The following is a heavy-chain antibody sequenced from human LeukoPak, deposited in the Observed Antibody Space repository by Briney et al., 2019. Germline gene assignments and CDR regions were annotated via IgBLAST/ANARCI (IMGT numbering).Heavy chain of an antibody. CDR3: ARGEDYYGSGSYYNGNDDAFDI. CDR1: GGSISSYY. Sequence: SETLSLTCTVSGGSISSYYWGWIRQPPGKGLEWIGSIYYSGSTYYNPSLKSRVTISVDTSKNQFSLKLSSVTAADTAVYYCARGEDYYGSGSYYNGNDDAFDIWGQGTMVTVSS. D-gene: IGHD3-10*01. CDR2: IYYSGST. V-gene: IGHV4-39*07. J-gene: IGHJ3*02.